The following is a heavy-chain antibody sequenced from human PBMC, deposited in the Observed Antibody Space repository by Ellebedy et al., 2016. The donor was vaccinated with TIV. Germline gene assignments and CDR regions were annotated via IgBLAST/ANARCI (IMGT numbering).Heavy chain of an antibody. V-gene: IGHV5-51*01. J-gene: IGHJ4*02. D-gene: IGHD6-19*01. CDR2: IFPGDSNT. Sequence: KVSXXGSGYTFTTYWIAWVRQMPGKGLEWMAIIFPGDSNTRYSPSFQGQVTISADESISTAYLQWNNLKASDTAMYYCARVYNSGWTVEYWGQGTLVTVSS. CDR3: ARVYNSGWTVEY. CDR1: GYTFTTYW.